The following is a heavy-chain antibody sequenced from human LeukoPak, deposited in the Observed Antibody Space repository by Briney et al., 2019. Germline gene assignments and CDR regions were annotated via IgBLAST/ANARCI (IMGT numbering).Heavy chain of an antibody. V-gene: IGHV4-59*01. CDR3: ARRSTMVPGLFDY. J-gene: IGHJ4*02. CDR2: IYYSGST. CDR1: GGSISSYY. Sequence: SETLSLTCTVSGGSISSYYWSWIRQPPGKGLEWIGYIYYSGSTNYNPSLKSRVTISVDTSKNQFSLKLSSVTAADTAVYYCARRSTMVPGLFDYWGQGTLVTVSS. D-gene: IGHD3-10*01.